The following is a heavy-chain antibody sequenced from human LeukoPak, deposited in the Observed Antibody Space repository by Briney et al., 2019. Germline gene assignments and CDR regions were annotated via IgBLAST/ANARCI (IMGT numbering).Heavy chain of an antibody. CDR2: ISSSSSYT. Sequence: GGSLRLSCAASGFTFSDYYMSWIRQAPGKGLEWVSYISSSSSYTNYADSVKGRFTISRDNAKNSLYLQMNSLRAEDTAVYFCARVLGAATFDYWGQGTLVTVSS. CDR3: ARVLGAATFDY. D-gene: IGHD2-15*01. CDR1: GFTFSDYY. V-gene: IGHV3-11*05. J-gene: IGHJ4*02.